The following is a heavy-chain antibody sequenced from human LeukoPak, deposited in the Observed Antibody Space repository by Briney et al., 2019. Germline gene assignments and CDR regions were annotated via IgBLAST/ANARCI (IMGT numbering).Heavy chain of an antibody. J-gene: IGHJ4*02. CDR2: ISAYNGNT. Sequence: ASVKVSCKASGYTFTSYGIIWVRQAPGQGLEWMGWISAYNGNTNYAQKLQGRVTMTTDTSTSTAYMELRSLRSDDTAVYYCARDNVQLSHFDYWGQGTLVTVSS. V-gene: IGHV1-18*01. D-gene: IGHD2-2*01. CDR3: ARDNVQLSHFDY. CDR1: GYTFTSYG.